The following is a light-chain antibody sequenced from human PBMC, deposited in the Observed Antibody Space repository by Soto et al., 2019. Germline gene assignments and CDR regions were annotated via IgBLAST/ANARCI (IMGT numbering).Light chain of an antibody. CDR3: QQLDNYPRT. J-gene: IGKJ1*01. Sequence: DIQMTQSPSSLSASVGDRVTITCRTSQPINIYLNWYQHKPGKAPKLLIYAASTLQSGVPSRFSGSGSGTEFTLTISSLQPEDFATYYCQQLDNYPRTFGQGTKVEIK. V-gene: IGKV1-9*01. CDR2: AAS. CDR1: QPINIY.